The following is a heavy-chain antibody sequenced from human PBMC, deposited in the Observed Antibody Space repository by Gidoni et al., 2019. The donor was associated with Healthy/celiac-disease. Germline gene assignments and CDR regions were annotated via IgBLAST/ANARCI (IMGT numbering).Heavy chain of an antibody. CDR3: TSLAVAGPY. Sequence: VQPGGSLKLPRAASGFTFSGFAMHWVRQASGKGLEWVGRIRSKANSYATAYAASVKGRFTISRDDSKNTAYLQMNSLKTEDSAVYYCTSLAVAGPYWGQGTLVTVSS. V-gene: IGHV3-73*01. CDR2: IRSKANSYAT. J-gene: IGHJ4*02. CDR1: GFTFSGFA. D-gene: IGHD6-19*01.